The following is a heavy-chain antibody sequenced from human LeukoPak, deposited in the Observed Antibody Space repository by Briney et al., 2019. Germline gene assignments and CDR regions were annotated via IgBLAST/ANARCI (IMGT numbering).Heavy chain of an antibody. Sequence: GGSLRLSCAASVFTFSSYAMSWVRQAPGKGLEGVSLISGRGGSTYYADSVKGRFTISRNNSNNTLYLQMNSLRAEDTAVFYCAKDRDDYVWGSYLGAFDIWGQGTMVTVSS. J-gene: IGHJ3*02. CDR3: AKDRDDYVWGSYLGAFDI. CDR1: VFTFSSYA. CDR2: ISGRGGST. D-gene: IGHD3-16*01. V-gene: IGHV3-23*01.